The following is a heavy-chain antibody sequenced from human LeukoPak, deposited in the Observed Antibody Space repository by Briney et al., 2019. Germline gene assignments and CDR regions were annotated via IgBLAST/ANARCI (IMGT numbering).Heavy chain of an antibody. CDR1: GFTFSSYG. CDR3: ARPASGGWYYFDY. V-gene: IGHV3-33*01. J-gene: IGHJ4*02. Sequence: PGGSLRLSCAASGFTFSSYGMHWVRQAPGKGLEWVAVIWYDGSNKYYADSVKGRFTISRDNSKNTLYLQMNSLRAEDTAVYYCARPASGGWYYFDYWGQGTLVTVSS. CDR2: IWYDGSNK. D-gene: IGHD6-19*01.